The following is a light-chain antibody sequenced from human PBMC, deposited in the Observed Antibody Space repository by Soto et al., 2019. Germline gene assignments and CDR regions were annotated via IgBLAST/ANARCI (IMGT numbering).Light chain of an antibody. Sequence: EIVLTQSPGTLSLSPGERATLSCRASQSVSSSYLAWYQQKPGQAPRLLIYGASSRAPGIPDRFSGSGSGTDFTLTTSRLEPEDFAVYYCQQYGSSRTFGQGTKV. J-gene: IGKJ1*01. CDR2: GAS. V-gene: IGKV3-20*01. CDR1: QSVSSSY. CDR3: QQYGSSRT.